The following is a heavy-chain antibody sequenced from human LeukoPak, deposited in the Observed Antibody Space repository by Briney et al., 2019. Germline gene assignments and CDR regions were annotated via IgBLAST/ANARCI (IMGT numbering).Heavy chain of an antibody. J-gene: IGHJ4*02. Sequence: GSLRLSCAASGFTFSNYWMTWIRQPPGKGLEWIGSIYYSGSTYYNPSLKSRVTISVDTSKNQFSLKLSSVTAADTAVYYCARLQDYDILTGYYVDYFDYWGQGTLVTVSS. V-gene: IGHV4-39*07. CDR1: GFTFSNYW. CDR3: ARLQDYDILTGYYVDYFDY. D-gene: IGHD3-9*01. CDR2: IYYSGST.